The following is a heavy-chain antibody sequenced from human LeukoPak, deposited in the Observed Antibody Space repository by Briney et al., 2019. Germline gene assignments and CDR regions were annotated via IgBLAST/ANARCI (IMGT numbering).Heavy chain of an antibody. CDR2: ISAYNGNT. D-gene: IGHD6-19*01. V-gene: IGHV1-18*01. J-gene: IGHJ4*02. CDR1: GYTFTSYG. Sequence: VASVKVSCKASGYTFTSYGISWVRQAPGQGPEWMGWISAYNGNTNYAQKLQGRVNMTTDTSTRPAYLELRSLRSDDPAFYYCARDYSSGWYALDYWAKGTLVTVSS. CDR3: ARDYSSGWYALDY.